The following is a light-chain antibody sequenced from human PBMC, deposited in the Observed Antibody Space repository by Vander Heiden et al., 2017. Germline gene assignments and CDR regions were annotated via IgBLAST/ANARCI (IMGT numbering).Light chain of an antibody. J-gene: IGKJ4*01. CDR2: GAD. V-gene: IGKV3-20*01. CDR1: QSLSSNS. CDR3: QVYESF. Sequence: IVLTQSPGTLSLSPGQRATLSCRASQSLSSNSLAWDQHRSGQAPRLLIYGADIRAAGIPDRFSGSGSGTDFTLTISRLEPEDFAGYYGQVYESFFGGGTWVE.